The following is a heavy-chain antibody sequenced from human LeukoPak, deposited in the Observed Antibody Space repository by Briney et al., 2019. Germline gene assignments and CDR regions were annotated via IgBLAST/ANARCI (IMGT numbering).Heavy chain of an antibody. CDR1: GFPFRNYG. CDR2: ISHDGTTN. Sequence: PGRSLRLSCAASGFPFRNYGMQGVRQAPGKGLEGVAVISHDGTTNIYADSVKGRFTISRDNSKNTLDLEMYSLRTEDTAVYYCAKEPTSYSSGWYFQHWGQGTLVTVSS. J-gene: IGHJ1*01. D-gene: IGHD6-25*01. CDR3: AKEPTSYSSGWYFQH. V-gene: IGHV3-30*18.